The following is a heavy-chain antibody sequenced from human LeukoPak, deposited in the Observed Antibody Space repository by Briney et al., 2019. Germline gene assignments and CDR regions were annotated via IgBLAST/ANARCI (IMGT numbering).Heavy chain of an antibody. CDR3: AKDRRMITFGGVIAADY. D-gene: IGHD3-16*02. CDR2: ISGSGAST. J-gene: IGHJ4*02. CDR1: GFSFSSYA. Sequence: PGGSLRLSCAASGFSFSSYAMSWVRQAPGKGLEWVSAISGSGASTYYADSVKGRFTISRDNSKNTLYLQMNSLRAEDTAVYYCAKDRRMITFGGVIAADYWGQGTLVTVSS. V-gene: IGHV3-23*01.